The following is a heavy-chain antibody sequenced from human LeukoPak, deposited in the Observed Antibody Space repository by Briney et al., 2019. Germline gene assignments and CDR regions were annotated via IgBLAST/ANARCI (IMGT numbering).Heavy chain of an antibody. J-gene: IGHJ4*02. CDR3: ARESSTSCDY. V-gene: IGHV4-34*01. D-gene: IGHD2-2*01. CDR1: GGSFSGYY. Sequence: PSETLSLTCAVYGGSFSGYYWSWIRQPPGKGLEWIGEINHSGSTNYNPSLKSRVNISVDTSKNQFSLKLSSVTAADTAVYYCARESSTSCDYWGQGTLVTVSS. CDR2: INHSGST.